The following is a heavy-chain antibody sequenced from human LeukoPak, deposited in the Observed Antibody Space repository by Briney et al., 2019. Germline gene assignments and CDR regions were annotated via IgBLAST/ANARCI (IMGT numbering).Heavy chain of an antibody. D-gene: IGHD6-6*01. CDR3: ANRPTDRAN. CDR1: GFTFSSYA. V-gene: IGHV3-64*01. Sequence: GGSLRLSCAASGFTFSSYAMHWVRQAPGKGLEYVSAISSNGGSTYYANSVKGRFTISRDNSKNTLYLQMGSLRAEDMAVYYCANRPTDRANWGQGTLVTVSS. J-gene: IGHJ4*02. CDR2: ISSNGGST.